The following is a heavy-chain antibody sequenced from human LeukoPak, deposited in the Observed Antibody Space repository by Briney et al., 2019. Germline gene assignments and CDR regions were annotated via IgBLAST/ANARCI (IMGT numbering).Heavy chain of an antibody. D-gene: IGHD2-15*01. J-gene: IGHJ6*03. V-gene: IGHV3-23*01. CDR1: GFTFSSYA. CDR2: ISGSGGGI. CDR3: AKDSWQLAPDYYYYMDV. Sequence: GGSLRLSCAASGFTFSSYAMNWVRQAPGKGLEWVSAISGSGGGIYYADSVKGRFTISRDNSKNTLYLQMNSLRVEDTAVYYCAKDSWQLAPDYYYYMDVWGKGTTATISS.